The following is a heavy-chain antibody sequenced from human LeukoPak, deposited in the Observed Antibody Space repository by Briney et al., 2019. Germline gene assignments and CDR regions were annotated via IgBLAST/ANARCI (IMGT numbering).Heavy chain of an antibody. J-gene: IGHJ4*02. Sequence: GGSLRLSCAASGFTFSIYGMHWVRQAPGKGLEWVAVIWYDGSNKHYADSVKGRFTISRDNSKNTLYLQINSLRAEDTAVYYCAKKYCSGGSCYSDPIDYWGQGTLVTVSS. D-gene: IGHD2-15*01. V-gene: IGHV3-33*06. CDR3: AKKYCSGGSCYSDPIDY. CDR1: GFTFSIYG. CDR2: IWYDGSNK.